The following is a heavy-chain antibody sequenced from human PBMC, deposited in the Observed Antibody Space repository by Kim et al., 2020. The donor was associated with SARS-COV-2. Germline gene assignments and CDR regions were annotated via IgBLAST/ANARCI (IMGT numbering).Heavy chain of an antibody. CDR1: GFTFSSYS. V-gene: IGHV3-21*01. CDR3: AGGMTTVTTFPYPYDY. J-gene: IGHJ4*02. D-gene: IGHD4-4*01. Sequence: GGSLRLSCAASGFTFSSYSMNWVRQAPGKGLEWVSSISSSSSYIYYADSVKGRFTISRDNAKNSLYLQMNSLRAEDTAVYYCAGGMTTVTTFPYPYDYWGQGTLVTVSS. CDR2: ISSSSSYI.